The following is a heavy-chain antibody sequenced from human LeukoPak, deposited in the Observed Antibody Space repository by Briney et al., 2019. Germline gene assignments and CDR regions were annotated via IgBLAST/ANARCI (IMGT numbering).Heavy chain of an antibody. CDR1: GGSISSGSYY. Sequence: TSSETLPLTCTVSGGSISSGSYYWSWIRQPAGKGLEWIGRIYTSGSTNYNPSLKSRVTKSVDTSKNQFSLKLSSVTAADTAVYYCARAVDDFWSGYPIDYWGQGTLVTVSS. CDR2: IYTSGST. D-gene: IGHD3-3*01. J-gene: IGHJ4*02. CDR3: ARAVDDFWSGYPIDY. V-gene: IGHV4-61*02.